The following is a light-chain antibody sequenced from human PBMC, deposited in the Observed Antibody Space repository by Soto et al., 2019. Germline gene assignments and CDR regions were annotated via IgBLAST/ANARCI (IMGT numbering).Light chain of an antibody. CDR3: SSYTSSSNYV. V-gene: IGLV2-14*01. J-gene: IGLJ1*01. CDR1: SSDGGGYNY. Sequence: SALTQPASVSGSPGQSITISCTGTSSDGGGYNYVSWYQQHPGKAPKLMIYEVSNRPSGVSNRFSGSKSGNTASLTITGLQAEDEADYYCSSYTSSSNYVFGTGTKVTVL. CDR2: EVS.